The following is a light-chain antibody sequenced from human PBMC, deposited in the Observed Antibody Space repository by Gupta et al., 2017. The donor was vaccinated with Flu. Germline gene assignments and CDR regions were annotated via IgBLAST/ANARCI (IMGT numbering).Light chain of an antibody. CDR1: NIGGKN. CDR3: QVWDNRAAWV. CDR2: RDR. V-gene: IGLV3-9*01. J-gene: IGLJ3*02. Sequence: SYEVTQALSVSVALGQTARITCGGNNIGGKNVHWYQQKPGQAPVVVIYRDRNRPSGIPERFSGSNSGNTATLTISRAQSGDEADYYCQVWDNRAAWVFGGGTILTVL.